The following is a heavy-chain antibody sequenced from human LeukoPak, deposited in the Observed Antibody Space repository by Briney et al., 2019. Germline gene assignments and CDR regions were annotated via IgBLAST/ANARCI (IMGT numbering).Heavy chain of an antibody. CDR3: KSGGAAPGSFDN. V-gene: IGHV3-7*01. D-gene: IGHD6-13*01. Sequence: GGSLRLSCAASGFTFSDYWMSWVRQAPGKGLEWVANIKYDGDEEYYVDSVKGRFTISRDNAKNSLYLQLNSLRVEDTAVYYCKSGGAAPGSFDNWGQGTLVTVSP. CDR2: IKYDGDEE. J-gene: IGHJ4*02. CDR1: GFTFSDYW.